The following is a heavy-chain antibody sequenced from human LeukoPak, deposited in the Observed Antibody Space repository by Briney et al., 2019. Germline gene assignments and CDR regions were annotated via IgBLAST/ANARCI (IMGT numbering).Heavy chain of an antibody. Sequence: SETLSLTCTVSGGSISSYYWNWIRQPPGKGLEWIGYIYYSGSTNYNPSLKSRVTISVDTSKNQCSLNLSSVTAADTAVYYYARSYYSDGSGYYYLVYWGQGTLVTVSS. CDR1: GGSISSYY. V-gene: IGHV4-59*01. J-gene: IGHJ4*02. D-gene: IGHD3-22*01. CDR2: IYYSGST. CDR3: ARSYYSDGSGYYYLVY.